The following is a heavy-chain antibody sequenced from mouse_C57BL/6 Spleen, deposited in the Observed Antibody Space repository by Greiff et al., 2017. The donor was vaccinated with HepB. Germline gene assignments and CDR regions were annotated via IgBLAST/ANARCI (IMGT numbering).Heavy chain of an antibody. CDR1: GYTFTSYW. CDR2: IDPSDSYT. J-gene: IGHJ2*01. D-gene: IGHD3-2*02. V-gene: IGHV1-69*01. Sequence: VQLQQPGAELVMPGASVKLSCKASGYTFTSYWMHWVKQRPGQGLEWIGEIDPSDSYTNYNQKLKGKSTLTVDKSSSTAYMQLSSLTSEDSAFYYCARGGDSSGYYYWGQGTTLTVSS. CDR3: ARGGDSSGYYY.